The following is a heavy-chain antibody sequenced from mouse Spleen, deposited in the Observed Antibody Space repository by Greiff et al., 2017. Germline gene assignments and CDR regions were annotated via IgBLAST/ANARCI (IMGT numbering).Heavy chain of an antibody. D-gene: IGHD2-12*01. J-gene: IGHJ2*01. CDR1: GYTFTSYW. V-gene: IGHV1-7*01. CDR3: ASYYSYYSYDAPFDY. CDR2: INPSSGYT. Sequence: QVQLKESGAELAKPGASVKLSCKASGYTFTSYWMHWVKQRPGQGLEWIGYINPSSGYTKYNQKFKDKATLTADKSSSTAYMQLSSLTYEDSAVYYCASYYSYYSYDAPFDYWGQGTTLTVSS.